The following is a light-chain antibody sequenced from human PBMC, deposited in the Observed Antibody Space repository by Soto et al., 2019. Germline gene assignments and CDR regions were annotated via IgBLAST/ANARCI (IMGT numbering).Light chain of an antibody. V-gene: IGKV3-11*01. CDR1: QSVSSY. Sequence: EIVLTQSPATLSLSPGERATLSCRASQSVSSYLAWYQQKPGQAPRLLIYDASNRATGIPARFSGSGSGTDFTLTISRLVPEDFAVYYCQQRSNWPPLTFGGGTKVEIK. CDR3: QQRSNWPPLT. J-gene: IGKJ4*01. CDR2: DAS.